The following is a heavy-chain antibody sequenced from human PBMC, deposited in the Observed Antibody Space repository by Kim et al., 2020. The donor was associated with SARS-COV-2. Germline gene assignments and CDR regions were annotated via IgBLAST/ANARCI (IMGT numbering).Heavy chain of an antibody. Sequence: GGSLRLSCTVSGFTLNNYGMHWVRQAPGKGLEWVAFISYEGSKKQYLDSLKGRFTISRDYSKNTLYLQMNSLRAEDTAVYYCAKQGGIFELYTYYGMDVWGQGTTVTVSS. CDR1: GFTLNNYG. CDR2: ISYEGSKK. V-gene: IGHV3-30*18. CDR3: AKQGGIFELYTYYGMDV. D-gene: IGHD2-15*01. J-gene: IGHJ6*02.